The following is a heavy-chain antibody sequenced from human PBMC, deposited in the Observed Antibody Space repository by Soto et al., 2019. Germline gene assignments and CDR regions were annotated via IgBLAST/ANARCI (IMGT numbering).Heavy chain of an antibody. CDR2: ITPIFGTA. J-gene: IGHJ5*02. CDR1: GATLRSFA. D-gene: IGHD3-16*01. CDR3: ATDMSWFDP. V-gene: IGHV1-69*13. Sequence: SVKVSCKASGATLRSFAIAWVRQTPGHGLEWMGGITPIFGTASYAQKFQGRLTISADDSTTTAYMDLTSLTSEDTAVYYCATDMSWFDPWGQGTLVTVSS.